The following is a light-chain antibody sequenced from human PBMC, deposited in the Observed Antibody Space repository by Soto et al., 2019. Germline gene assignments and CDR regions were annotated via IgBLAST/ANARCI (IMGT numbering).Light chain of an antibody. CDR1: QSVSSSY. CDR2: GAS. J-gene: IGKJ2*01. V-gene: IGKV3-20*01. Sequence: EIVLTQSPGTLSLSPGERATLSCRASQSVSSSYLAWYQQKPGQAPRLLIFGASSRATGIPDRFSGSGSGTDFTLTISGLETEDVAVYYCQQYGSSPTTFGQGTQLDIK. CDR3: QQYGSSPTT.